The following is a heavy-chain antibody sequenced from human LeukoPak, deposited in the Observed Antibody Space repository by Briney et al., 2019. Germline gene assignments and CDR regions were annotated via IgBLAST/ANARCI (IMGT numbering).Heavy chain of an antibody. CDR3: ARVDSVSMSVVPTPHAFDI. Sequence: PSETLSLTCTVSSGSISTSNYYWGWVRQPPGKALEWIGNIFYSGSTYYSPSLKSRVTISLDTSRNQFSLKLSSVTAADTAVYYCARVDSVSMSVVPTPHAFDIWGQGTMVTVSS. J-gene: IGHJ3*02. V-gene: IGHV4-39*07. CDR2: IFYSGST. D-gene: IGHD2-15*01. CDR1: SGSISTSNYY.